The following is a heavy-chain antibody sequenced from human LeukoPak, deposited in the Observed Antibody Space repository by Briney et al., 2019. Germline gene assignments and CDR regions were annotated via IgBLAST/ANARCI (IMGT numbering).Heavy chain of an antibody. CDR1: GFTFDDYG. J-gene: IGHJ4*02. CDR2: INWNGGST. V-gene: IGHV3-20*04. D-gene: IGHD6-19*01. CDR3: AKDIRKGGGGVVVAVTYFDY. Sequence: GGSLRLSCAASGFTFDDYGMSWVRQAPGKGLEWVSGINWNGGSTGYADSVKGRFTISRDNAKNSLYLQMNSLRAEDTALYYCAKDIRKGGGGVVVAVTYFDYWGQGTLVTVSS.